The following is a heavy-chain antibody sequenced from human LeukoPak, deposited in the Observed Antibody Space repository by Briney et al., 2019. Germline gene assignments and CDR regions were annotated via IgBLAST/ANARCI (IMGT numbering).Heavy chain of an antibody. J-gene: IGHJ3*01. CDR3: ARLVDNDSSGDPDTFDV. CDR2: LSYSGST. CDR1: GGFINGHF. D-gene: IGHD6-25*01. V-gene: IGHV4-59*11. Sequence: SETLSLTCAVSGGFINGHFWSWMRRPPGKGLEWIGFLSYSGSTRYNPSLQSRVSISGDRSETKFSLRLTSVTAAVTAVYYCARLVDNDSSGDPDTFDVWGHGTVVIVSS.